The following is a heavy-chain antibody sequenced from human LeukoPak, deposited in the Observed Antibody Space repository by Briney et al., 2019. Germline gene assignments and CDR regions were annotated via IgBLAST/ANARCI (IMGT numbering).Heavy chain of an antibody. V-gene: IGHV4-59*01. D-gene: IGHD1-1*01. J-gene: IGHJ2*01. CDR3: ARWSGTTGIYWYFDL. CDR2: IYYSGST. CDR1: GGSISSYY. Sequence: SETLSLTCTVSGGSISSYYWSWIRQPPGKGLEWIGYIYYSGSTNYNPSLKSRVTISVDTSKNQFSLKLSSVTAADPAVYYCARWSGTTGIYWYFDLWGRGTLVTVSS.